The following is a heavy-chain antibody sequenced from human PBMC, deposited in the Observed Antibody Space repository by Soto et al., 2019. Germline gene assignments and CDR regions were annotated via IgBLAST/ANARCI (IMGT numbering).Heavy chain of an antibody. CDR1: GYTFTSYA. D-gene: IGHD3-10*01. Sequence: QVPLVQSGAEVKKPGASVKVSCKASGYTFTSYAMHWVRQAPGQRLEWMGWINAGNGNTKYSQKFQGRVTITRDTSASTAYMELSSLRSEDTAVYYCARDITMVRGVITDAFDIWGQGTMVTVSS. CDR2: INAGNGNT. CDR3: ARDITMVRGVITDAFDI. V-gene: IGHV1-3*01. J-gene: IGHJ3*02.